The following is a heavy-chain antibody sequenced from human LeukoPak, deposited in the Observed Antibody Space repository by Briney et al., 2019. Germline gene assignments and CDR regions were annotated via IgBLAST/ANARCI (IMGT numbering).Heavy chain of an antibody. Sequence: TSETLSLTCTVSGGSISSSSYYWGWIRQPPGKGLEWIGSIYYSGNTYYNPSLKSRVTISVDTSKKQFSLKLNSVTAADTAVYYCARQWPYSSGWTNWFAPWGQGTLVTVSS. CDR1: GGSISSSSYY. CDR3: ARQWPYSSGWTNWFAP. J-gene: IGHJ5*02. V-gene: IGHV4-39*01. CDR2: IYYSGNT. D-gene: IGHD6-19*01.